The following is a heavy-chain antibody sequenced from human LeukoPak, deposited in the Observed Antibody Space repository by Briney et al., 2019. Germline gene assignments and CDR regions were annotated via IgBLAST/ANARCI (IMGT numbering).Heavy chain of an antibody. V-gene: IGHV4-38-2*02. D-gene: IGHD3-3*01. J-gene: IGHJ4*02. Sequence: SETLSLTCTVSGYSISSDYYWGWIRQPPGKGLEWIGSIYHSGSTNYNPSLKSRVTISVDTSKNQFSLKLSSVTAADTAVYYCASGGAYYDFWSGYYRASKFDYWGQGTLVTVSS. CDR3: ASGGAYYDFWSGYYRASKFDY. CDR2: IYHSGST. CDR1: GYSISSDYY.